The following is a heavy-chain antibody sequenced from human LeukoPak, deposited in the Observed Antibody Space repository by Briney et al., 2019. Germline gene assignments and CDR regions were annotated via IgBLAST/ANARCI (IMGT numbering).Heavy chain of an antibody. J-gene: IGHJ6*02. CDR3: ARGIYYDSSGYYPYYYYYYGMDV. V-gene: IGHV4-59*01. CDR2: IYYSGST. CDR1: GGSISSYY. D-gene: IGHD3-22*01. Sequence: SETLSLTCTVSGGSISSYYWSWIRQPPGKGLEWIGYIYYSGSTNYNPSLKSRVTISVDTSKNQSSLKLSSVTAADTAVYYCARGIYYDSSGYYPYYYYYYGMDVWGQGTTVTVSS.